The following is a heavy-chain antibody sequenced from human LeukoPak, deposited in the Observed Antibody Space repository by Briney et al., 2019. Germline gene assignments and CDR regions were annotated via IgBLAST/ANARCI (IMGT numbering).Heavy chain of an antibody. CDR3: ARDSDSSGYYFDY. D-gene: IGHD3-22*01. CDR2: INPNSGGT. Sequence: ASVKVSCKASGYTFTGYYMHWVRQAPGQGLEWMGWINPNSGGTNYAQKFQGRVTMTRDTSISTAYMELSRLRSDDTAVYYCARDSDSSGYYFDYWGQGTLVPVSS. CDR1: GYTFTGYY. V-gene: IGHV1-2*02. J-gene: IGHJ4*02.